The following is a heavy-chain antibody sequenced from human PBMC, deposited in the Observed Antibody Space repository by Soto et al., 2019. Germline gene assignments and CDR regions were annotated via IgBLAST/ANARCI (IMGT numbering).Heavy chain of an antibody. J-gene: IGHJ6*02. V-gene: IGHV4-31*03. D-gene: IGHD1-1*01. CDR2: IYYRGST. Sequence: QVQLQESGPGLVKPSQTLSLTCTVSGGSISSGGYYWSWIRQHPGKGLEWIGYIYYRGSTYYNPSLKSRVTISVDTSKNQFSLKLSSVTAADTAVYYCARADRQLVGYYYYGMDVWGQGTTVTVSS. CDR3: ARADRQLVGYYYYGMDV. CDR1: GGSISSGGYY.